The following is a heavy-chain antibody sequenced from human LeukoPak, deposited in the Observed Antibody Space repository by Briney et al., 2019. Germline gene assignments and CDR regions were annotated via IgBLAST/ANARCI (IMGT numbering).Heavy chain of an antibody. CDR2: IYYSGST. D-gene: IGHD4-17*01. V-gene: IGHV4-59*01. CDR3: ARGALIHGYGDPHFDY. CDR1: GGSISSYY. Sequence: SETLSLTCTVSGGSISSYYWSWIRQPPGKGLEWIGYIYYSGSTNYNPSLKSRVTISVDTSKNQFSLKLSSVTAADTAVYYCARGALIHGYGDPHFDYWGQGTLVTVSS. J-gene: IGHJ4*02.